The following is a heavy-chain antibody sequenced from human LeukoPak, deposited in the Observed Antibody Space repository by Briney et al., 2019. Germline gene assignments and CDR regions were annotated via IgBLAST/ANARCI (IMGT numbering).Heavy chain of an antibody. D-gene: IGHD6-13*01. Sequence: GGSLRLSCAPSGFTLSDYYTTWIRQAPRKRLEWISYISSSSSYTNYADSVKGRFTISRDNAKNSLYLQMNSLRAEDTAVYYCAREAAAGGQVDCWGQGNLVTVSS. CDR2: ISSSSSYT. V-gene: IGHV3-11*06. CDR3: AREAAAGGQVDC. J-gene: IGHJ4*02. CDR1: GFTLSDYY.